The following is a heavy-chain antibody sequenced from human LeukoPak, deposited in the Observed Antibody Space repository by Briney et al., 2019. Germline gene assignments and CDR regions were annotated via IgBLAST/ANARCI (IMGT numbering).Heavy chain of an antibody. Sequence: SETLSLTCTVSGGSISSYYWSWIRQPPGKGLEWIGFIYYRGSTNYNPSLKSRVTISVDTSKNQFSLRLSSVTAADTAVYYCARVRIAVAGFDYWGQGTLVTVSS. CDR1: GGSISSYY. J-gene: IGHJ4*02. CDR3: ARVRIAVAGFDY. D-gene: IGHD6-19*01. CDR2: IYYRGST. V-gene: IGHV4-59*01.